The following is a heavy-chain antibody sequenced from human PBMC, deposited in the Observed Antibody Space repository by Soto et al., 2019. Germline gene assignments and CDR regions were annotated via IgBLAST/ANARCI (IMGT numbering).Heavy chain of an antibody. CDR3: ARLSIIGTAAGRHSYYYYGRDV. CDR1: GDSVSSNSAA. D-gene: IGHD6-13*01. J-gene: IGHJ6*02. V-gene: IGHV6-1*01. Sequence: SQTLSLTCAISGDSVSSNSAAWNWIRQSPSRGLEWLGRTYYRSKWYNDYAVSVKSRITINPDTSKNQFSLQLNSVTPEDTAVYYCARLSIIGTAAGRHSYYYYGRDVWGQGTTGIVS. CDR2: TYYRSKWYN.